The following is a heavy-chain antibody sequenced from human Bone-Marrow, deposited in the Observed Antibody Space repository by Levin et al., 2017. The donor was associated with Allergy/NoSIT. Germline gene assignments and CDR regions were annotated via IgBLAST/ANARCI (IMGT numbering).Heavy chain of an antibody. V-gene: IGHV3-23*01. Sequence: GGSLRLSCAGSGFTFYSYAIHWVRQAPGRGPEWVSAISGSGTTTDYADSVKGRFTISRDNSKNTIYMEMTSLRADDTALYYCAKSKMSCSGATCYSAFDSWGQGTQVTVSS. J-gene: IGHJ4*02. CDR2: ISGSGTTT. CDR3: AKSKMSCSGATCYSAFDS. D-gene: IGHD2-15*01. CDR1: GFTFYSYA.